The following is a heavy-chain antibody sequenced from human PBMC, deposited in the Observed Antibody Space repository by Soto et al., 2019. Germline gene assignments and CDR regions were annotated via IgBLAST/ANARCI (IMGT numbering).Heavy chain of an antibody. CDR1: GGSISSYY. CDR2: VYYSGST. J-gene: IGHJ4*02. V-gene: IGHV4-59*01. Sequence: SQTLSLTCTVSGGSISSYYWSWIRQPPGKGLELIGYVYYSGSTNYNPSLRSRVNISVDTSKNQFSLKMSSVTAADTAVYYCARDPGSWYFDSWGQGILVTVSS. CDR3: ARDPGSWYFDS. D-gene: IGHD3-10*01.